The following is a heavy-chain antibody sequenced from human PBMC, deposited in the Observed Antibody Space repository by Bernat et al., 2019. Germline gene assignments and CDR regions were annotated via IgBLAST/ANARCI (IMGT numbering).Heavy chain of an antibody. J-gene: IGHJ3*01. CDR1: GFTFSSYA. D-gene: IGHD3-22*01. CDR3: AREGTSGSYYDSSGNHGGAFDF. CDR2: ISYDGSNT. Sequence: QVQLVESGGGVVQPGRSLRLSCAASGFTFSSYAMHWVRQAPGKGLEWVAVISYDGSNTYYVDSVQCRFTISRDNSKNTLYLQMNSLRAEDTAVYYCAREGTSGSYYDSSGNHGGAFDFWGQGTMVTVSS. V-gene: IGHV3-30-3*01.